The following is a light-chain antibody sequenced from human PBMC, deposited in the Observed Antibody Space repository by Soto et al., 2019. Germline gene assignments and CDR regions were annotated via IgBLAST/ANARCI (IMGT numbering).Light chain of an antibody. V-gene: IGKV1-39*01. J-gene: IGKJ3*01. CDR2: AAS. Sequence: DIQMTQSPSSLSASVGDRVTITCRASQSISSYLNWYQQKPGKAPKLLIYAASSSQSGVPSRFSGSGSGTDFTLTFSSLQPEDFATYYCQQSYSTPFTFGPGTKVDIK. CDR3: QQSYSTPFT. CDR1: QSISSY.